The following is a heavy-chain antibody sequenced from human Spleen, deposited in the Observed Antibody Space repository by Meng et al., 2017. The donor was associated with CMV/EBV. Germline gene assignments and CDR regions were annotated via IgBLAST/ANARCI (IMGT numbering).Heavy chain of an antibody. D-gene: IGHD3-3*01. CDR3: AVGYDSRKVAY. J-gene: IGHJ4*02. CDR2: IYSGGST. Sequence: GESLKISCAASGFTVSYNYMSWVRQAPGKGLEWVSVIYSGGSTYYADSVKGRFTVSRDTSKNTMYLQMNSLSVEDTAVYYCAVGYDSRKVAYWGQGTLVTVSS. CDR1: GFTVSYNY. V-gene: IGHV3-53*01.